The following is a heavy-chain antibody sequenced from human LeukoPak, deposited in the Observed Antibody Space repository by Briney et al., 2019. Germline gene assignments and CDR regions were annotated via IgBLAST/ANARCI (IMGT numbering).Heavy chain of an antibody. J-gene: IGHJ4*02. CDR3: AKDGVGATPPPPDY. V-gene: IGHV1-24*01. CDR2: FDPDDGET. CDR1: GYTLTELS. Sequence: ASVKVSCKVSGYTLTELSMHWVRQAPGKGLEWMGGFDPDDGETIYAQKFQGRVTMTEDTPTDTAYMELSSLRSEDTAVYYCAKDGVGATPPPPDYWGQGTLVTVSS. D-gene: IGHD1-26*01.